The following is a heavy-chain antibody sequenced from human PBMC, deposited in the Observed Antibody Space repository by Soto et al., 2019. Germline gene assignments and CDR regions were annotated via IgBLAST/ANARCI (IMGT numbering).Heavy chain of an antibody. V-gene: IGHV3-30-3*01. Sequence: QPGGSLRLSCEASGFNFGSYAMHWVRQTPGKGLEWVAVISFDGSNKFYAESVKGRITISRDNSKNTLFLQMNSLRPEDTAVYYCARDMGYSYRTGYGLDVWGQGTTVTVSS. CDR2: ISFDGSNK. J-gene: IGHJ6*02. CDR1: GFNFGSYA. D-gene: IGHD5-18*01. CDR3: ARDMGYSYRTGYGLDV.